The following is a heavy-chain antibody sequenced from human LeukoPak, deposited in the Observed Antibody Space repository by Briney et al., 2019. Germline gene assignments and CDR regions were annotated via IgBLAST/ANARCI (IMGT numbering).Heavy chain of an antibody. V-gene: IGHV1-18*01. CDR3: ARRLLWFGEFPPHNWFDP. J-gene: IGHJ5*02. CDR2: ISAYNGNT. D-gene: IGHD3-10*01. CDR1: GYTFTSYG. Sequence: ASVKVSCKASGYTFTSYGISWVRQAPGQGLEWMGWISAYNGNTNYAQKLQGRVTMTTDTSTSTAYMELRSLRSDDTAVYYCARRLLWFGEFPPHNWFDPGAREPWSPSPQ.